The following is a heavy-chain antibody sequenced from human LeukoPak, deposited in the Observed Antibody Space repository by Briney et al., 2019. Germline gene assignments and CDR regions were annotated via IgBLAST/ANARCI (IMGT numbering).Heavy chain of an antibody. CDR3: AREQYYYDSSGYYYVFADVDY. CDR2: ISAYNGDT. V-gene: IGHV1-18*01. CDR1: GYTFTSYS. D-gene: IGHD3-22*01. Sequence: ASVKVSFKASGYTFTSYSISWMRQAPGQGLGWMGWISAYNGDTNYAQKLHGRVTMTTDTSTSTAYMELRSLRSDETDVYDCAREQYYYDSSGYYYVFADVDYWGQGTLVTVSS. J-gene: IGHJ4*02.